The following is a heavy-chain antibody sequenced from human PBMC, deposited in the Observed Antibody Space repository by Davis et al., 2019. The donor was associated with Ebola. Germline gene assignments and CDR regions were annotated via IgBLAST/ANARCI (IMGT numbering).Heavy chain of an antibody. CDR1: GYTFTNYW. Sequence: GESLKISCNVSGYTFTNYWIDWVRQMPGKGLDWMGIIYTGDSDTRYSPSFRGQVTISADKSIKTAFLQWSSLKASDTAMYYCASLRRTITGMDDAFDVWGQGTMVSVSS. D-gene: IGHD2-8*02. CDR3: ASLRRTITGMDDAFDV. CDR2: IYTGDSDT. V-gene: IGHV5-51*01. J-gene: IGHJ3*01.